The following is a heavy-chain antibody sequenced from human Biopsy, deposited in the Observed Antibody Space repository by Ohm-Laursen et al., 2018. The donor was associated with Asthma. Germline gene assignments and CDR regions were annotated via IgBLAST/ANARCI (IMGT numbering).Heavy chain of an antibody. D-gene: IGHD2-15*01. CDR2: ISYSGST. V-gene: IGHV4-61*01. CDR1: GGSVSSGSYY. J-gene: IGHJ2*01. CDR3: ARVPTTLRYFDL. Sequence: TLSLTCAVSGGSVSSGSYYWSWIRQPPGKGLAWVSYISYSGSTDYNPSLRSRLTISMDTSKNQFSLKLSSVTAADTAVYYCARVPTTLRYFDLWGRGTLVTVSS.